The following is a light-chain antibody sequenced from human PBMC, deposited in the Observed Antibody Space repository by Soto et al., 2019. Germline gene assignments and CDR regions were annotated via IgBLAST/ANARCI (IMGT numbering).Light chain of an antibody. CDR2: NNN. CDR1: SSNIGSNT. J-gene: IGLJ1*01. CDR3: AAWDDSLNGLV. Sequence: QSVLTQPPSASGTPGQRVTISCSGSSSNIGSNTVNWYQQLPGTAPKLLIYNNNQRPSGVPDRFSGSKSGTSASLAISELQSEDEADYYCAAWDDSLNGLVFGTGTKVTAL. V-gene: IGLV1-44*01.